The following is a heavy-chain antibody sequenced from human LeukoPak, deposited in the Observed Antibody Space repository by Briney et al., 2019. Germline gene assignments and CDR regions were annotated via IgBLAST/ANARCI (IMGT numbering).Heavy chain of an antibody. CDR3: ARDKPTMYSGSYRQTYYYYGMDV. D-gene: IGHD1-26*01. Sequence: PGGSLRLSCAASGFTFSSYSMNWVRQAPGKGLEWVSSISNSSSYIYYADSVKGRFTISRDNAKNSLYLQMNSLRAEDTAVYYCARDKPTMYSGSYRQTYYYYGMDVWGQGTTVTVSS. J-gene: IGHJ6*02. CDR1: GFTFSSYS. V-gene: IGHV3-21*01. CDR2: ISNSSSYI.